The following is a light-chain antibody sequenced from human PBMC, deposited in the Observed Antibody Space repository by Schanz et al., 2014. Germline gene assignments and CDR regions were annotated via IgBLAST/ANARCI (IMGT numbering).Light chain of an antibody. Sequence: SVLTQPPSVSGAPGQRVTISCSGSSSNIGAGYDVHWYQQLPGTAPKLLIYDNNSRPSGVPDRFSGSKSGTSASLAITGLQAEDEADYYCQSFDSSLSGSVFGGGTKVTVL. V-gene: IGLV1-40*01. CDR1: SSNIGAGYD. CDR3: QSFDSSLSGSV. J-gene: IGLJ2*01. CDR2: DNN.